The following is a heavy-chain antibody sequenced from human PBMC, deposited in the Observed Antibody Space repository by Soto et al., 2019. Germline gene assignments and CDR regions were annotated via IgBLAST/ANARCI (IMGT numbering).Heavy chain of an antibody. CDR3: ARGRYNWSPLNWFDP. CDR1: GYTLNTYG. V-gene: IGHV1-8*01. D-gene: IGHD1-20*01. CDR2: MNPNSGNT. Sequence: GSCNAPGYTLNTYGIPLVRQATGQGLEWMGWMNPNSGNTGYAQKFQGRVTMTRNTSISTAYMELSSLRSEDTAVYYCARGRYNWSPLNWFDPWGQGTLVTVSS. J-gene: IGHJ5*02.